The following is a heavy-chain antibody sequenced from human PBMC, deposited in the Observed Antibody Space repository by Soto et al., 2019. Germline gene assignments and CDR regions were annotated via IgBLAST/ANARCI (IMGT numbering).Heavy chain of an antibody. Sequence: QVQLQQWGAGLLKPSETLSLTCAVYGGSFSGYCWSWIRQPPGTGLEWIGEITHSGSSNYNPSLKSRVTISVDTSKNQFSLKLNSVTAADTAVYYCARGRKGYSSSWCVVVDWGQGTLVTVSS. J-gene: IGHJ4*02. D-gene: IGHD6-13*01. CDR3: ARGRKGYSSSWCVVVD. V-gene: IGHV4-34*01. CDR2: ITHSGSS. CDR1: GGSFSGYC.